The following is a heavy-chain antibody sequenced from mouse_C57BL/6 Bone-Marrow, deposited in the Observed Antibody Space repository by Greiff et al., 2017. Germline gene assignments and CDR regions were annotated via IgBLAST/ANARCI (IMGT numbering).Heavy chain of an antibody. CDR2: IYPRSGNT. J-gene: IGHJ2*01. CDR1: GYTFTSYG. CDR3: ARTYYGSSYDYFDY. V-gene: IGHV1-81*01. D-gene: IGHD1-1*01. Sequence: QVHVKQSGAELARPGASVKLSCKASGYTFTSYGISWVKQTTGQGLEWIGEIYPRSGNTYYNEKFKGKATLTADKSSSTAYMELRSLTSEDSAVYFCARTYYGSSYDYFDYWGQGTTLTVSS.